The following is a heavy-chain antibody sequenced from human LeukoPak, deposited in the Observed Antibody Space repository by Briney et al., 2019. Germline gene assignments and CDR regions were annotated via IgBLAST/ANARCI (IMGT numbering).Heavy chain of an antibody. CDR1: GXSISSYY. Sequence: SETLSLTCTVSGXSISSYYWSWIRKPPGKGLEWIENIYDSGSTNYNPSLKSRVTISVDTSKNQCSLKLSSVTAPDTAVYYCARQSISGSSLSYFDYWGQGTLVNVSS. CDR2: IYDSGST. D-gene: IGHD3-22*01. V-gene: IGHV4-59*01. CDR3: ARQSISGSSLSYFDY. J-gene: IGHJ4*02.